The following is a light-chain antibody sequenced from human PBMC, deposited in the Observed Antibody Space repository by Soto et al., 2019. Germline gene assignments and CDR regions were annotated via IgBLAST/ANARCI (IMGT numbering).Light chain of an antibody. CDR2: DVY. V-gene: IGLV2-14*01. CDR1: SSDIGLYNY. Sequence: QSVLTQPASVSGSPGQSITISCTETSSDIGLYNYVSWYQQPPGKAPKLMIYDVYNRPSGVSYRFSGSKSGNTASLTISGLQAEDEADYYCSSHTSSGTYVFGTGTKVTVL. CDR3: SSHTSSGTYV. J-gene: IGLJ1*01.